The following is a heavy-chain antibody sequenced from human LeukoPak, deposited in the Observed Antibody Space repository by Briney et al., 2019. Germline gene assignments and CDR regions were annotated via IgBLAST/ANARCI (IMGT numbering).Heavy chain of an antibody. CDR3: ARVKFVRYFDWLSPFDY. D-gene: IGHD3-9*01. CDR1: GGTFSSYA. CDR2: IIPIFATA. V-gene: IGHV1-69*06. J-gene: IGHJ4*02. Sequence: SVKVSCKASGGTFSSYAISWVRQAPGQGLEWMGGIIPIFATANYAQKFQGRVTITADKSTSTAYMELSSLRSEDTAVYYCARVKFVRYFDWLSPFDYWGQGTLVTVSS.